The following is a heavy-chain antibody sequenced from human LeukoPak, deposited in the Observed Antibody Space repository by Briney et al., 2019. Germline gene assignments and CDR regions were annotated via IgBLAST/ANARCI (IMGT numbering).Heavy chain of an antibody. CDR3: ARDSSSGWYYFDY. J-gene: IGHJ4*02. V-gene: IGHV1-2*06. Sequence: ASVKVSCKASGCTFTGYYMHWVRQAPGQGLEWMGRINPNSGGTNYAQKFQGRVTMTRDTSISTAYMELSRLRSDDTAVYYCARDSSSGWYYFDYWGQGTLVTVSS. CDR2: INPNSGGT. CDR1: GCTFTGYY. D-gene: IGHD6-19*01.